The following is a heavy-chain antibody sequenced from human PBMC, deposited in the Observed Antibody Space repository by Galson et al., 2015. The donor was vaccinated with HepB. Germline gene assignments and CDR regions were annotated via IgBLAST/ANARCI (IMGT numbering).Heavy chain of an antibody. J-gene: IGHJ4*02. CDR2: ITPILGSA. CDR3: ASDPPYIGFRTFDF. Sequence: SVKVSCKASGGSFSSYALNWIRQAPGEGLEWMGGITPILGSANYAQKFQGRLTITADESTNTAYMELSSLAFEDTAVYFCASDPPYIGFRTFDFWGQGTLVVVSS. V-gene: IGHV1-69*13. CDR1: GGSFSSYA. D-gene: IGHD2-15*01.